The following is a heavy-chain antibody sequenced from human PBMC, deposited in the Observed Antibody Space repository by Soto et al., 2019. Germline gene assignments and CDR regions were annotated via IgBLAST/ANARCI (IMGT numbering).Heavy chain of an antibody. CDR1: GGSISISSYY. V-gene: IGHV4-39*01. CDR3: ARLTDIPIFGGVIRYYFDY. J-gene: IGHJ4*02. Sequence: QLQLQESGPGLVKPSETLSLTCTVSGGSISISSYYWGWIRQPPGEGLEWIGSIYYSGSTYYNPSLKSRVSISVDTSKTQLSLKMSSVTAAETAVYYCARLTDIPIFGGVIRYYFDYWGQGTLGTVSS. CDR2: IYYSGST. D-gene: IGHD3-3*01.